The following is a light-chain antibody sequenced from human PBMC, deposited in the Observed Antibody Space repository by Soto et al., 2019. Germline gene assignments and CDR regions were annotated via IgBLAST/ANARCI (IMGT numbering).Light chain of an antibody. J-gene: IGLJ1*01. CDR3: CSYAGNSNYV. V-gene: IGLV2-23*01. CDR1: SSDVGSYNL. CDR2: EGS. Sequence: QSVLTQPASVSGSPGQSITISCTGTSSDVGSYNLVSWYQQHPGKANKLMIFEGSKRPSGVSNRFSGSKSGNTSSLTISGLQAEDEADYYCCSYAGNSNYVFGTGTKVTVL.